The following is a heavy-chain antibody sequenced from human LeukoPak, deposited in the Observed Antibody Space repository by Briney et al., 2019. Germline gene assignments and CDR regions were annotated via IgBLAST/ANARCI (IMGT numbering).Heavy chain of an antibody. CDR2: IYYSGST. CDR1: GGSISSYY. V-gene: IGHV4-59*08. CDR3: ARHMDYYDSSGFYFDI. D-gene: IGHD3-22*01. Sequence: PSETLSLTCTVSGGSISSYYWSWIRQPPGKGLEWIGYIYYSGSTNYHPSLKSRVTISVDTSKNQFSLKLSSVTAADTAVYYCARHMDYYDSSGFYFDICGQGTMVTVSS. J-gene: IGHJ3*02.